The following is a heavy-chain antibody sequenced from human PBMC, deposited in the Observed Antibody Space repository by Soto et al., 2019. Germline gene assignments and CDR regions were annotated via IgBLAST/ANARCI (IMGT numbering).Heavy chain of an antibody. Sequence: PSETLSLTCTVSGGSISSGGYYWSWIRQHPGKGLEWIGYIYYSGSTYYNPSLKSRVTISVDTSKNQFSLKLSSVTAADTAVYYCARDYDSSGYPRYYFDYWGQGTLVTVSS. V-gene: IGHV4-31*03. D-gene: IGHD3-22*01. CDR3: ARDYDSSGYPRYYFDY. CDR2: IYYSGST. CDR1: GGSISSGGYY. J-gene: IGHJ4*02.